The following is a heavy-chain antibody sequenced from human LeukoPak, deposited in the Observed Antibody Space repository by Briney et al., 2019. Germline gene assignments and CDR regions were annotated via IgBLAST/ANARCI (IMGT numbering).Heavy chain of an antibody. CDR1: GGSISSYY. V-gene: IGHV4-59*04. CDR2: IYYSGST. D-gene: IGHD1-26*01. J-gene: IGHJ4*02. Sequence: SETLSLTCTVSGGSISSYYWSWIRQPPGKDLEGIGYIYYSGSTYYNPSLKSRVTISVDTSKNQFSLKLSSVTAADTAVYYCARLDVTRYSGSYSVDYWGQGTLVTVSS. CDR3: ARLDVTRYSGSYSVDY.